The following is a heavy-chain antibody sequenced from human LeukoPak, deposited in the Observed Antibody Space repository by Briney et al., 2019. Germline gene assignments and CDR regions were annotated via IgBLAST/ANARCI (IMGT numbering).Heavy chain of an antibody. CDR3: AREVDTAMVDY. V-gene: IGHV4-59*01. J-gene: IGHJ4*02. CDR2: IYYSGST. CDR1: GGSISSYY. Sequence: PSETLSLTCTVSGGSISSYYWSWIRQPPGKGLEWIGYIYYSGSTNYNPSLKSRVTISVDTSKNQFSLKLSAVTAADTAVYYCAREVDTAMVDYWGPGTLVTVSS. D-gene: IGHD5-18*01.